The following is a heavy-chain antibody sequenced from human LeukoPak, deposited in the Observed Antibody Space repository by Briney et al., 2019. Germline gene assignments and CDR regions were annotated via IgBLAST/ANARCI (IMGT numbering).Heavy chain of an antibody. Sequence: SETLSLTCAVYGGSFSGYYWSWIRQPPGKRLEWIGEINHSGSTNYNPSLKSRVTISVDTSKNQFSLKLSSVTAADTAVYYCARRAKKPGYCSGGSCYSERYFDLWGRGTLVTVSS. CDR1: GGSFSGYY. J-gene: IGHJ2*01. CDR2: INHSGST. CDR3: ARRAKKPGYCSGGSCYSERYFDL. V-gene: IGHV4-34*01. D-gene: IGHD2-15*01.